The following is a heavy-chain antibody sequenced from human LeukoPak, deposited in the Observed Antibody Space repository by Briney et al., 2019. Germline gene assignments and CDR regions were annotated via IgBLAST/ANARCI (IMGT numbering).Heavy chain of an antibody. V-gene: IGHV1-3*01. CDR1: GYTFTHYA. D-gene: IGHD4-11*01. J-gene: IGHJ4*02. Sequence: GASVKVSCKASGYTFTHYAVHWVRQAPGQRLEWMGWTNVGNDYTESSQKFQDRLTITSDTTATTVYMELSSLRSEDTAVYYCSRDDCSTYPGLNYFDYWGQGSLVTVSS. CDR3: SRDDCSTYPGLNYFDY. CDR2: TNVGNDYT.